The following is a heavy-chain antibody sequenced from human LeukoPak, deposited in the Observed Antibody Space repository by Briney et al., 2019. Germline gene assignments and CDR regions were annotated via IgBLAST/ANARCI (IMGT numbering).Heavy chain of an antibody. J-gene: IGHJ6*03. CDR3: AREVEEVPAAMGVYYYYYMDV. V-gene: IGHV3-74*01. D-gene: IGHD2-2*01. Sequence: GGSLRLFCAASGFPFSSYWMHWVRQAPGKGLVWVSRINGDGRRANYAESVKGRFTISRDNAKNTLYLQMNSLRAEDTAVYYCAREVEEVPAAMGVYYYYYMDVWGKGTSVTVSS. CDR1: GFPFSSYW. CDR2: INGDGRRA.